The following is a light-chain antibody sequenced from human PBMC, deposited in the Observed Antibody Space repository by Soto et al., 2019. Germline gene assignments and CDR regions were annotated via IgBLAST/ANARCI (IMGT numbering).Light chain of an antibody. CDR2: EVS. CDR1: SSDVGGYNY. Sequence: QSALTQPASVSGFPGQSITISCTGTSSDVGGYNYVSWYQQHPGKAPKLMIYEVSHRPSGVSNRFSGSKSANTASLTISGLQAEDEADYYCSSYTSSSTLGVFGTGTKVTVL. J-gene: IGLJ1*01. V-gene: IGLV2-14*01. CDR3: SSYTSSSTLGV.